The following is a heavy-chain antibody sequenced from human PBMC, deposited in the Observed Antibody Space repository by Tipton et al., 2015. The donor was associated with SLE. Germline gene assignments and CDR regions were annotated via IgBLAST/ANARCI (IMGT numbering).Heavy chain of an antibody. J-gene: IGHJ4*02. V-gene: IGHV4-39*01. CDR3: ARHFGYTYDSGVEY. D-gene: IGHD5-18*01. Sequence: TLSLTCTVSGGPIINTNYYWDWIRQSPGKGLEWIGSIYYSGSTYYNPSLKSRVTISVDTSKNHFSLKLSSVTAADTAVYYCARHFGYTYDSGVEYWGQGTLVTVSS. CDR1: GGPIINTNYY. CDR2: IYYSGST.